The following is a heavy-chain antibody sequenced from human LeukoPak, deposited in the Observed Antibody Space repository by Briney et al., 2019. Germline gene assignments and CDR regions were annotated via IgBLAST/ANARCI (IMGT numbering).Heavy chain of an antibody. CDR1: GFTFSTYG. Sequence: GGSLRLSCAASGFTFSTYGMHWVREAPGKGLEWVAVIWYDGSIKYYADSVKGRFTISRDNSKNTLYLQMNSMRAEDTAVYYCARAVGPFDIWGQGTIVIVSS. V-gene: IGHV3-33*01. CDR3: ARAVGPFDI. CDR2: IWYDGSIK. J-gene: IGHJ3*02.